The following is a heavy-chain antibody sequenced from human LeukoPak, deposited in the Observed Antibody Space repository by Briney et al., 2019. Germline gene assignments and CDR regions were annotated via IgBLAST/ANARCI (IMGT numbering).Heavy chain of an antibody. CDR2: ISYDGSNK. Sequence: GGSLRLSCAASGFTFSSYAMPWVRQAPGKGLEWVAVISYDGSNKYYADSVKGRFTISRDNSKNTLYLQMNSLRAEDTAVYYCARDSDYVWGSTNSGNDYWGQGALVTVSS. J-gene: IGHJ4*02. CDR3: ARDSDYVWGSTNSGNDY. D-gene: IGHD3-16*01. CDR1: GFTFSSYA. V-gene: IGHV3-30-3*01.